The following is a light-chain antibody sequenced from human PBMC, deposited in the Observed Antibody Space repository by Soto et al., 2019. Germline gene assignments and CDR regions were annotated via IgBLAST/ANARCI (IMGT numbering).Light chain of an antibody. V-gene: IGKV1-5*01. CDR3: QQYNSYPRA. CDR1: QSISSW. J-gene: IGKJ1*01. CDR2: DAS. Sequence: DIQMTQSPSTLSASVGDRVTVTCRASQSISSWLAWYQQKPGKAPKLLSYDASSLESGVPSRFSGSGSGTEFNLTISSLQPDDFATYYCQQYNSYPRAFGQGTKVEIK.